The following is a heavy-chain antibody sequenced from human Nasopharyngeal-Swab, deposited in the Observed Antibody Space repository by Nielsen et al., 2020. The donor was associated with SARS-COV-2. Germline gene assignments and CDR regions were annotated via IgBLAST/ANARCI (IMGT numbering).Heavy chain of an antibody. J-gene: IGHJ4*02. D-gene: IGHD1-1*01. V-gene: IGHV4-59*01. CDR2: VVYSGRT. CDR1: GSSFNGYY. Sequence: SETLSLTCAVYGSSFNGYYWSWIRQPPGKGLEWIGYVVYSGRTNYNPSLKSRVTISVDTSKDQFSLKLNSVTAADTAMYFCARTTTTTPFDSWGQGTLVAVSS. CDR3: ARTTTTTPFDS.